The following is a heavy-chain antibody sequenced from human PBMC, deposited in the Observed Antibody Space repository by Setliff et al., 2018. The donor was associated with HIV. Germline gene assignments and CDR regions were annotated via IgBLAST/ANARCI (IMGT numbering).Heavy chain of an antibody. CDR3: ARDEATGGVDY. Sequence: GGSLRLSCAASGFTFSNYEMNWVRQAPGKGLEWVSYITGSGSRIYYADSVKGRFTISRDNAKNPVYLQMNSLRAEDTAVYYCARDEATGGVDYWGQGTLVTVSS. V-gene: IGHV3-48*03. J-gene: IGHJ4*02. CDR2: ITGSGSRI. D-gene: IGHD3-16*01. CDR1: GFTFSNYE.